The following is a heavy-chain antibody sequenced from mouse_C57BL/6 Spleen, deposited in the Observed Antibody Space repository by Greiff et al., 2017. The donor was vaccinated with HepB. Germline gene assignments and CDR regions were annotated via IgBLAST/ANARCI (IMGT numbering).Heavy chain of an antibody. CDR1: GYTFTSYG. CDR2: IYPRSGNT. D-gene: IGHD1-1*01. J-gene: IGHJ4*01. Sequence: QVQLQQSGAELARPGASVKLSCKASGYTFTSYGISWVKQRTGQGLEWIGEIYPRSGNTYYNEKFKGKATLTADKSSSTAYMELRSLTSEDSAVYFCARDTTVAYYYAMDYWGQGTSVTVSS. V-gene: IGHV1-81*01. CDR3: ARDTTVAYYYAMDY.